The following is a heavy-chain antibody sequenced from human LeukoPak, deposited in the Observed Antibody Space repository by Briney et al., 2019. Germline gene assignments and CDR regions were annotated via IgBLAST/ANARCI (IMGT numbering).Heavy chain of an antibody. V-gene: IGHV1-69*13. CDR2: IIPKYGKA. D-gene: IGHD6-19*01. CDR3: ARTAYTGGWDFDY. Sequence: SVKVSCKASGGTFNSYAINWVRQAPGQGLEWMGGIIPKYGKANYAQSLQDRVTITADDSTSTAYMELSSLRSEDTAVYYCARTAYTGGWDFDYWGHGTLVAVSS. J-gene: IGHJ4*01. CDR1: GGTFNSYA.